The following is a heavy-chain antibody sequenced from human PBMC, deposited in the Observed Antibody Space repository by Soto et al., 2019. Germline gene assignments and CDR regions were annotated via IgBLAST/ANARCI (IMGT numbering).Heavy chain of an antibody. CDR2: ISSNGGST. J-gene: IGHJ4*02. CDR3: ARGYSYGYY. Sequence: GGSLRLSCAASGFTFSSYAMHWVRQAPGKGLEYVSAISSNGGSTYYANSVKGRFTISRDNSKNTLYLQMGSLRAEDMAVYYCARGYSYGYYWGQGTLVTVSS. D-gene: IGHD5-18*01. CDR1: GFTFSSYA. V-gene: IGHV3-64*01.